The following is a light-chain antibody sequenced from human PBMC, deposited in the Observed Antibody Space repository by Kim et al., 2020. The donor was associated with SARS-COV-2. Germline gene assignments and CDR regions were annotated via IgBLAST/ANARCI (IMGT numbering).Light chain of an antibody. J-gene: IGLJ2*01. CDR3: AAWDDSLSGVF. V-gene: IGLV1-47*01. Sequence: GQRVTISCSGSNSNIGSHYVYWYQHLPGTAPNLLIYSNNQRPSGVPDRFSGSKSGTSASLAISGLRSEDESDYYCAAWDDSLSGVFFGGGTQLTVL. CDR1: NSNIGSHY. CDR2: SNN.